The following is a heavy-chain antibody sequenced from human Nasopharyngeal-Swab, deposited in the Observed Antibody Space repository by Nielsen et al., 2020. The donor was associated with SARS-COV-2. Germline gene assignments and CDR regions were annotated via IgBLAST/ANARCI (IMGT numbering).Heavy chain of an antibody. Sequence: VRQAPGKGLERVSYISSSSSTIYYADSVKGRFTISRDNAKNSLYLQMNSLRDEDTAVYYCARDDCSSTSCYGRSNAFDIWGQGAMVTVSS. CDR3: ARDDCSSTSCYGRSNAFDI. J-gene: IGHJ3*02. V-gene: IGHV3-48*02. D-gene: IGHD2-2*01. CDR2: ISSSSSTI.